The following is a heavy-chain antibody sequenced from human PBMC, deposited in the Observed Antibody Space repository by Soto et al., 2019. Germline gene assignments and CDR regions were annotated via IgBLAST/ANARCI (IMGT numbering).Heavy chain of an antibody. D-gene: IGHD2-8*02. V-gene: IGHV3-23*01. CDR2: FGVDYVT. CDR3: XKAKGSFDHTGPDQ. CDR1: GFSFSNYA. J-gene: IGHJ4*02. Sequence: EVQLLESGGGLIQPGGSLRLSCATFGFSFSNYAMSWVRQAPGKGLEWVSGFGVDYVTYYADSVRGRFTISRDNSXXXXXXXXXXXXXXXXXXXXXXKAKGSFDHTGPDQWGQGTLVTVSS.